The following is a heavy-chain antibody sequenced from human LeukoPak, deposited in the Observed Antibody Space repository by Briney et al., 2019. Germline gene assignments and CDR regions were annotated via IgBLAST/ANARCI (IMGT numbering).Heavy chain of an antibody. CDR1: GFTFSTYN. D-gene: IGHD3-22*01. CDR2: IDTTGDT. Sequence: GGSLRLSCAASGFTFSTYNMHWVRQATGKGLEWVSAIDTTGDTYYPGSVKGRFTISRENAKNSLYLQMNSLRVEDTAVYYCARGLFLSGYLDAFDIWGQGTVVTVSS. V-gene: IGHV3-13*01. J-gene: IGHJ3*02. CDR3: ARGLFLSGYLDAFDI.